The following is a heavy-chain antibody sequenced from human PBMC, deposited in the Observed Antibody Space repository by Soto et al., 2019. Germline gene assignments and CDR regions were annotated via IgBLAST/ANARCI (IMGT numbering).Heavy chain of an antibody. CDR2: IYYSGSI. J-gene: IGHJ5*02. CDR1: NGSISSSDYY. D-gene: IGHD6-13*01. Sequence: PSETLSLTCTVSNGSISSSDYYWGWIRQPPGKGLEWIATIYYSGSIYYNPSLKGRISISVDTSKNQFSLKLSSVTAADTAVYYCARVAAGVDPWGQGTLVTVSS. CDR3: ARVAAGVDP. V-gene: IGHV4-39*07.